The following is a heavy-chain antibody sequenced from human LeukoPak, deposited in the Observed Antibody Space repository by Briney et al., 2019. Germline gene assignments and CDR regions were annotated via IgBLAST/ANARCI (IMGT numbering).Heavy chain of an antibody. D-gene: IGHD5-24*01. J-gene: IGHJ5*02. CDR3: ARALARDVYNINWFDP. V-gene: IGHV1-18*01. Sequence: ASVTVSCKASGYTFTSYAISWVRQAPGQGLEWMGWISAYNGYTNYAQNLQGRVTMTTDTSTSTAYMELTSLRSGDTAVYYCARALARDVYNINWFDPWGQGTLVTVSS. CDR1: GYTFTSYA. CDR2: ISAYNGYT.